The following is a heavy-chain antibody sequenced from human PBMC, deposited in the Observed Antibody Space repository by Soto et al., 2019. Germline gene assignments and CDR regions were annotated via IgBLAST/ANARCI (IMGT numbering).Heavy chain of an antibody. CDR3: GVGLGVAAAD. D-gene: IGHD2-15*01. Sequence: EVQLVESGGGLVQPGGSLRLSCAASGFTFSSYSMNWVRQAPGKGLEWVSYISSSSSTIYYADSVKGRFTISRDNAKNSLDLQMNSLRDEDTAVYYCGVGLGVAAADWGQGTLVTVSS. J-gene: IGHJ4*02. V-gene: IGHV3-48*02. CDR1: GFTFSSYS. CDR2: ISSSSSTI.